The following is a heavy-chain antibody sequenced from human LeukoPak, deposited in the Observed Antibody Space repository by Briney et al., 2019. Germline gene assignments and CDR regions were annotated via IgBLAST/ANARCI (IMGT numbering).Heavy chain of an antibody. Sequence: PSETLSLTCTVSGGSISSYYWSWIRQPPGKGLEWIGYIYYSGSTNYSPSLKSRVTISVDTSKNQFSLKLSSVTAADTAVYYCARVFDSSGYYAPYYFDYWGQGTLVTVSS. CDR1: GGSISSYY. D-gene: IGHD3-22*01. CDR2: IYYSGST. CDR3: ARVFDSSGYYAPYYFDY. J-gene: IGHJ4*02. V-gene: IGHV4-59*01.